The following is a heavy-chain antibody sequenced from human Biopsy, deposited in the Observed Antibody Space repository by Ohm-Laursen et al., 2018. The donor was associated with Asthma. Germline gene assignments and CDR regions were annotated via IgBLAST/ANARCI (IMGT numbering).Heavy chain of an antibody. V-gene: IGHV3-23*01. CDR1: GFTFSSFA. CDR3: ATFPYGDYLPLDY. J-gene: IGHJ4*02. D-gene: IGHD4-17*01. Sequence: GSLRLSCTASGFTFSSFAMSWVRQAPGKGLEWVSAISGSGGSTYYADSVKGRFTISRDNSKNTLYLQMNSLRAEDTAVYYCATFPYGDYLPLDYWGQGTLVTVS. CDR2: ISGSGGST.